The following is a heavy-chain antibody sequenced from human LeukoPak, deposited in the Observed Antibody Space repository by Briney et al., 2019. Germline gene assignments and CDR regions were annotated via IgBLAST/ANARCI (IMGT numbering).Heavy chain of an antibody. CDR2: ISSSSSTI. J-gene: IGHJ6*03. Sequence: GGSLRLSCAASGFTFSSYSMNWVRQAPGKGLEWVSYISSSSSTIYYADSVKGRFTISRDNAKNSLYLQMNSLRAEDTAVYYCAREGYTVTTYYYYYMDVWGKGTTATVSS. V-gene: IGHV3-48*04. CDR1: GFTFSSYS. CDR3: AREGYTVTTYYYYYMDV. D-gene: IGHD4-11*01.